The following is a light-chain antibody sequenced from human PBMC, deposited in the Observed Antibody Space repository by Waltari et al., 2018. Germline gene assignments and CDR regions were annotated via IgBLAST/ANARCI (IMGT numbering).Light chain of an antibody. J-gene: IGKJ5*01. CDR1: QSISSY. CDR3: QQYNTYPRT. CDR2: AAS. Sequence: DIQMTQSPSSLSASVGDRVTITCRASQSISSYLNWYQQKPGKAPKLLIYAASSLQSGVPSRFSGSGSGTDFTLTISSLQPEDFATYYCQQYNTYPRTFGQGTRLEI. V-gene: IGKV1-39*01.